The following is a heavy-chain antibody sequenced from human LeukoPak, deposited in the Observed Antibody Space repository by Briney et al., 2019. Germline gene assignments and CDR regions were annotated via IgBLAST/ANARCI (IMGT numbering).Heavy chain of an antibody. V-gene: IGHV3-74*01. J-gene: IGHJ3*02. D-gene: IGHD6-13*01. Sequence: GGSLRLSCAASGFTFSSYWMHWVRQAPGKGLVWVSRINSDGSSTSYADSVKGRFTISRDNAKNSLYLQMNSLRAEDTAVYYCARGGYTYDQAFDIWGQGTMVTVSS. CDR3: ARGGYTYDQAFDI. CDR1: GFTFSSYW. CDR2: INSDGSST.